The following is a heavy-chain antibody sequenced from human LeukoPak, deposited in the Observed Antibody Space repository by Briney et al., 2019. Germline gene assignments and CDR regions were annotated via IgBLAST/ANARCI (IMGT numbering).Heavy chain of an antibody. CDR1: GGSISSYY. CDR2: IYYSGGT. J-gene: IGHJ4*02. Sequence: SETLSLTCTVSGGSISSYYWSWIRQPPGKGLEWMGYIYYSGGTNYNPSLKSQVTITVDPSKNQFSLKQSSVTAADTAVYYCARGPPYLLFDYWGQGTLVTVSS. CDR3: ARGPPYLLFDY. V-gene: IGHV4-59*01. D-gene: IGHD2-15*01.